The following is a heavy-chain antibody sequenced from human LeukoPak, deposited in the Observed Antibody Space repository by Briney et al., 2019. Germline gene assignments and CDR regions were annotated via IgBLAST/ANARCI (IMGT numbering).Heavy chain of an antibody. J-gene: IGHJ4*02. Sequence: GGSLRLSCAASGFTFSSYAMSWVRQAPGKGLEWVSAISGSGGSTYYADSVKGRFTISRDNSKNTLYLQMSSLRAEDTAVYYCAKGMEYYYDSSGYYYGFEYFDYWGQGTLVTVSS. CDR2: ISGSGGST. CDR3: AKGMEYYYDSSGYYYGFEYFDY. V-gene: IGHV3-23*01. D-gene: IGHD3-22*01. CDR1: GFTFSSYA.